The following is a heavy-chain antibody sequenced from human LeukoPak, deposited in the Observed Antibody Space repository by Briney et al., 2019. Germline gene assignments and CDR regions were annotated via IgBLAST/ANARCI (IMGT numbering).Heavy chain of an antibody. V-gene: IGHV1-8*01. CDR2: MNPNSGNT. CDR1: GYTFTSYD. Sequence: GASVKVSCKASGYTFTSYDINWVRQATGQGLEWVGWMNPNSGNTGYAQKFQGRVTMTRNTSISTAYMELSSLRSEDTAVYYCARGRLGITMVRGVRTKQYYFDYWGQGTLVTVSS. J-gene: IGHJ4*02. D-gene: IGHD3-10*01. CDR3: ARGRLGITMVRGVRTKQYYFDY.